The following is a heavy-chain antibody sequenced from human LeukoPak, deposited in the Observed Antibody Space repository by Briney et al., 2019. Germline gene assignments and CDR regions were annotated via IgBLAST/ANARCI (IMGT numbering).Heavy chain of an antibody. V-gene: IGHV3-7*01. CDR1: GFTFSSYW. Sequence: GGSLRLSCAASGFTFSSYWMSWVRQAPGKGLEWVANIKQDGSEKYYVDSVKGRFTISRDNAKNSLYLQMNSLRAEDTAVYYCARDSWSGFRYPFNWFDPWGQGTLVTVSS. CDR3: ARDSWSGFRYPFNWFDP. J-gene: IGHJ5*02. D-gene: IGHD3-3*01. CDR2: IKQDGSEK.